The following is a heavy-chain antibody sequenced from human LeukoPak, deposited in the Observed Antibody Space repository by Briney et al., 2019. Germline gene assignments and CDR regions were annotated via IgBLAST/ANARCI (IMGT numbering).Heavy chain of an antibody. CDR2: IYFSGST. CDR1: GGSISSYY. D-gene: IGHD3-10*01. CDR3: ARILGSYFDY. Sequence: SETLSLTCTVSGGSISSYYWSWIRQPPGEGLEWIGYIYFSGSTHYNPSLKSRVTMSVDTSKNQFSLKLSSVTAADTAVYYCARILGSYFDYWGQGTLVTVS. V-gene: IGHV4-59*01. J-gene: IGHJ4*02.